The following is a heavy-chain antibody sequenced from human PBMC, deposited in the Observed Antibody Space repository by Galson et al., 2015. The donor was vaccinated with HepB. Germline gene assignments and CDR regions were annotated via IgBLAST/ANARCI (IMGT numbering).Heavy chain of an antibody. D-gene: IGHD2-15*01. V-gene: IGHV3-30*18. J-gene: IGHJ3*02. CDR2: ISYDGSNK. CDR1: GFTFSSYG. CDR3: AKPDIDAFYI. Sequence: SLRLSCAASGFTFSSYGMHWVRQAPGKGLEWVAVISYDGSNKYYADSVKGRFTISRDNSKNTLYLQMNSLRAEDTAVYYCAKPDIDAFYIWGQGTMVTVSS.